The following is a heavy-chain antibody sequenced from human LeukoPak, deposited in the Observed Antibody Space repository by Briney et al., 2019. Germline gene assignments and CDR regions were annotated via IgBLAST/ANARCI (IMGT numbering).Heavy chain of an antibody. CDR2: INPSGGST. Sequence: ASVRVSCKASGYTFTSYYMHWVRQAPGQGLEWMGIINPSGGSTSYAQKFQGRVTMTRDMSTSTVYMELSSLRSEDTAVYYCAKDGTFYYDSSGYTDYWGQGTLVTVSS. CDR3: AKDGTFYYDSSGYTDY. V-gene: IGHV1-46*01. J-gene: IGHJ4*02. CDR1: GYTFTSYY. D-gene: IGHD3-22*01.